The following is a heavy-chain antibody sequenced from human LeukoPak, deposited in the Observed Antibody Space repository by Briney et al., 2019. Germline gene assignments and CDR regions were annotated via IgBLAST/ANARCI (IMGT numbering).Heavy chain of an antibody. CDR3: ARSHSLWTSFDY. J-gene: IGHJ4*02. CDR1: GGSISSYY. V-gene: IGHV4-59*01. Sequence: KPSETLSLTCNVSGGSISSYYWSWIRQPPGKGLEWIGYIYYSGSTNYNPSLKSRVTISVDTSKNQFSLKLSSVTAADTAVYYCARSHSLWTSFDYWGQGTLVTVSS. CDR2: IYYSGST. D-gene: IGHD3/OR15-3a*01.